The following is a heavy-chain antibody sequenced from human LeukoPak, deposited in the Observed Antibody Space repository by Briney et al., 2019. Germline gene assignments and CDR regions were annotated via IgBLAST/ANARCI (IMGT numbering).Heavy chain of an antibody. V-gene: IGHV4-59*01. Sequence: SETLSLTCTVSGGSINSYYWSWIRQPPGKGLEWIGYIYYTGSTNYNPSLKSRVTISVDTSKNQFSLKLTSVTAADTAVYYCARVYSGYYFGAFDMWGQGTMVTVSS. CDR2: IYYTGST. CDR1: GGSINSYY. CDR3: ARVYSGYYFGAFDM. J-gene: IGHJ3*02. D-gene: IGHD3-22*01.